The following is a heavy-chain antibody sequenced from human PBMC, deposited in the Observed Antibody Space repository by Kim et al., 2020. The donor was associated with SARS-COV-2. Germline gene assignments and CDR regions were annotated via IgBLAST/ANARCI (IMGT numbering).Heavy chain of an antibody. CDR2: IYTSGST. CDR1: GGSISSGSYY. J-gene: IGHJ6*02. V-gene: IGHV4-61*02. Sequence: SETLSLTCTVSGGSISSGSYYWSWIRQPAGKGLEWIGRIYTSGSTNYNPSLKSRVTISVDTSKNQFSLKLSSVTAADTAVYYCARAAGYSSGLYYYYGMDVWGQGATVTVSS. CDR3: ARAAGYSSGLYYYYGMDV. D-gene: IGHD6-19*01.